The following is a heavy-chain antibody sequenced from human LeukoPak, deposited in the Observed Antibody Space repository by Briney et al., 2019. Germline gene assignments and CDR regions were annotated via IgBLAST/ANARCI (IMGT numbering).Heavy chain of an antibody. D-gene: IGHD3/OR15-3a*01. Sequence: PSETLSLTCTVSGGSISSGSYYWSWIRQPAGKGLEWIGRIYTSGSTNYNPSLKSRVTISVDTSKNQFSLKLSSVTAADTAVYYCARYGLLGLSEINGYDIWGQGTMVTVSS. CDR3: ARYGLLGLSEINGYDI. V-gene: IGHV4-61*02. J-gene: IGHJ3*02. CDR1: GGSISSGSYY. CDR2: IYTSGST.